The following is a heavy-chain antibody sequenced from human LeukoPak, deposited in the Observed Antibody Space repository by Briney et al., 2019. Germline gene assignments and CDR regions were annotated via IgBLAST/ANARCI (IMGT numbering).Heavy chain of an antibody. CDR2: ISYDGNNK. V-gene: IGHV3-30-3*01. CDR1: GLTISSYV. CDR3: ARDLGWAFDY. D-gene: IGHD6-19*01. Sequence: QTGGSLRLSCAASGLTISSYVMSWVRQAPGKGLEWVAVISYDGNNKYYADSVKGRFTISRDNSKNTLYLQMNSLRTEDTAVYYCARDLGWAFDYWGQGTLVTVSS. J-gene: IGHJ4*02.